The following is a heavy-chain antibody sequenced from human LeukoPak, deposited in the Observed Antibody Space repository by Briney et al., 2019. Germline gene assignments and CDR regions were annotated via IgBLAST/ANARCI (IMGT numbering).Heavy chain of an antibody. CDR3: ASRPMITGTPRCDY. D-gene: IGHD1-7*01. J-gene: IGHJ4*02. Sequence: ASVKVSCKASGYTFTGYYMHWVRQAPGQGLEWMGWINPNSGGTNYAQKFQGRVTMTRDTSISTAYMELSMLRADDTAVYYCASRPMITGTPRCDYWGQGTLVTVSS. CDR2: INPNSGGT. CDR1: GYTFTGYY. V-gene: IGHV1-2*02.